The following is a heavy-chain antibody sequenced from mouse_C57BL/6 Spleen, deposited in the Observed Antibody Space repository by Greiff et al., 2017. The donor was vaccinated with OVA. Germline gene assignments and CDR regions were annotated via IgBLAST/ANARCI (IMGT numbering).Heavy chain of an antibody. D-gene: IGHD2-2*01. J-gene: IGHJ4*01. Sequence: VQLQQSGPELVKPGASVKISCKASGYAFSSSWMNWVKQRPGKGLEWIGRIYPGDGDTNYNGKFKGKATLTADKSSSTAYMQLSSLTSEDSAVYFCARSPIYYGYDDYYAMDYWGQGTSVTVSS. CDR3: ARSPIYYGYDDYYAMDY. CDR2: IYPGDGDT. CDR1: GYAFSSSW. V-gene: IGHV1-82*01.